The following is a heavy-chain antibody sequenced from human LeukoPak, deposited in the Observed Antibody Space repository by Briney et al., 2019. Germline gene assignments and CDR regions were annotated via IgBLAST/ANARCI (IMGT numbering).Heavy chain of an antibody. Sequence: SVKVSCNASGGTFSSYTISWVRQAPGQGLEWMGRIIPILGIANYAQKFQGRVTITADKSTSTAYMELSSLRSEDTAVYYCARDGGASGYSYGYTPLDYWGQGTLVTVSS. J-gene: IGHJ4*02. CDR3: ARDGGASGYSYGYTPLDY. D-gene: IGHD5-18*01. CDR2: IIPILGIA. CDR1: GGTFSSYT. V-gene: IGHV1-69*04.